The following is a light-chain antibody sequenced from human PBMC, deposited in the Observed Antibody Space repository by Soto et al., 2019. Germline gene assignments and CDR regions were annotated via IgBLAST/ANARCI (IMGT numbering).Light chain of an antibody. CDR1: QTGSNSY. CDR2: GVS. Sequence: IVLTQSPGTLSLSPGERATLSCRASQTGSNSYLAWYQQKSGQAPRLRSYGVSTRATGIPDRFSGSGSGTECALTISRLEPVDFAVYICQHYGYPQWTFGPGTKVEIK. CDR3: QHYGYPQWT. J-gene: IGKJ1*01. V-gene: IGKV3-20*01.